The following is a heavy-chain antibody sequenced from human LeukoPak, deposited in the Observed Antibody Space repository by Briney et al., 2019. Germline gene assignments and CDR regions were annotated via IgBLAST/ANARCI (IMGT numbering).Heavy chain of an antibody. V-gene: IGHV4-59*01. CDR3: ARVSAATTDY. CDR2: IYYSGST. CDR1: GGSTSSYY. J-gene: IGHJ4*02. D-gene: IGHD2-15*01. Sequence: SETLSLTCTVSGGSTSSYYWSWIRQPPGKGLEWIGYIYYSGSTNYNPSLKSRVTISVDTSKNQFSLKLSSVTAADTAVYYCARVSAATTDYWGQGTLVTVSS.